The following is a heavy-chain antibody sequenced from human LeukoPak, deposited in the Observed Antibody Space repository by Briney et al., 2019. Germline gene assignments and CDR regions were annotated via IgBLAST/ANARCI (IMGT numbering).Heavy chain of an antibody. CDR2: IIPIFGTA. CDR3: ARDEATWADYYYYGMDV. D-gene: IGHD5-12*01. V-gene: IGHV1-69*13. J-gene: IGHJ6*02. CDR1: GGTFSSYV. Sequence: GASVEVSCKASGGTFSSYVISWVRQAPGQGLEWMGGIIPIFGTANYAQKFQGRVTITADESTSTAYMELSSLRSEDTAVYYCARDEATWADYYYYGMDVWGQGTTVTVSS.